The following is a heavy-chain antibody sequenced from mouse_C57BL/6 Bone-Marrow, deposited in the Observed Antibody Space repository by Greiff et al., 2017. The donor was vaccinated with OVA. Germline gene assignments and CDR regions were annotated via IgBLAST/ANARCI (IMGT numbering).Heavy chain of an antibody. D-gene: IGHD1-1*02. CDR1: GFSLTSYG. CDR3: ARNEGGSYGPYYYDY. V-gene: IGHV2-2*01. J-gene: IGHJ2*01. CDR2: IWSGGST. Sequence: VQLKESGPGLVQPSQSLSITCTVSGFSLTSYGVHWVRQSPGKGLEWLGVIWSGGSTDYNAAFISSMSISKDNSKSQVFFKMHSLQADDTAIYYCARNEGGSYGPYYYDYWGKGTTLTVAS.